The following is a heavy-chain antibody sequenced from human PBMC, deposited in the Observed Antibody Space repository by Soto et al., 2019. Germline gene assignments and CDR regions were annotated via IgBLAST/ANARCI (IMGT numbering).Heavy chain of an antibody. D-gene: IGHD6-19*01. J-gene: IGHJ4*02. CDR1: GFTFSSYA. CDR3: AKDDSPGYSSGWYYFDY. V-gene: IGHV3-23*01. CDR2: ISGSGGST. Sequence: GSLRLSCAASGFTFSSYAMSWVRQAPGKGLEWVSAISGSGGSTYYADSVKGRFTISRDNSKNTLYLQMNSLRAEDTAVYYCAKDDSPGYSSGWYYFDYWGQGTLGTVSS.